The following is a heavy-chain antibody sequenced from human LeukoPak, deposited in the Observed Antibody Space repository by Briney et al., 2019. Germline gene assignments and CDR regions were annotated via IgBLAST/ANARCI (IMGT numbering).Heavy chain of an antibody. J-gene: IGHJ4*02. CDR3: ARGPGEGLFDY. CDR2: INWNAGST. CDR1: EFTSDNYG. V-gene: IGHV3-20*04. D-gene: IGHD3-16*01. Sequence: GGSLRLSCTVSEFTSDNYGVSWVRQAPGKGLEWVAGINWNAGSTSYADSVKGRFPISRDNAKNSVFLQMNSLRAEDTALYYCARGPGEGLFDYWGQGTLVTVSS.